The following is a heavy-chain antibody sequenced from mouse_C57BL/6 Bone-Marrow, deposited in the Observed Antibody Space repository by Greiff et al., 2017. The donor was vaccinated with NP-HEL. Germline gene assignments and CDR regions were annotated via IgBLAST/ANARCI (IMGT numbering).Heavy chain of an antibody. CDR2: IYPGGGYT. Sequence: VKLMESGAELVRPGTSVKMSCKASGYTFTNYWIGWAKQRPGHGLEWIGDIYPGGGYTYYNEKFKGKATLTADKSSSTVYMQFSSLESEDSAIYYCARMDPGWLDVWGTGTTVTVSS. CDR1: GYTFTNYW. V-gene: IGHV1-63*01. J-gene: IGHJ1*03. CDR3: ARMDPGWLDV. D-gene: IGHD2-2*01.